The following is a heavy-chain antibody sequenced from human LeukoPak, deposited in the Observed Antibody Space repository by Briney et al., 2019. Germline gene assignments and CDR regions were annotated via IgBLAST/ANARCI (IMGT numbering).Heavy chain of an antibody. Sequence: GASVKVSCKASGGTFSSYAISWVRQAPGQGLEWMGGIIPIFGTSNYAQKFQGRVTITADESTSTAYMELSSLRSEDTAVYYCARGGPVRRSDFNYHDNSGSSFFKCLDPWGQGTLVTVSS. CDR3: ARGGPVRRSDFNYHDNSGSSFFKCLDP. V-gene: IGHV1-69*01. CDR2: IIPIFGTS. D-gene: IGHD3-22*01. J-gene: IGHJ5*02. CDR1: GGTFSSYA.